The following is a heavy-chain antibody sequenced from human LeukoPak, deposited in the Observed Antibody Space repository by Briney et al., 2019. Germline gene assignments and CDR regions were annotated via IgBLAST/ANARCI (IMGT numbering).Heavy chain of an antibody. J-gene: IGHJ4*02. CDR2: IYYSGST. Sequence: SETLSLTCTVSGGSISSYYWSWIRLPPGKGLEWIGYIYYSGSTNYNPSLKSRVTISVDTSKNQFSLKLSSVTAADTAVYYCAREAVVDTAMLFDYWGQGTLVTVSS. CDR3: AREAVVDTAMLFDY. CDR1: GGSISSYY. D-gene: IGHD5-18*01. V-gene: IGHV4-59*01.